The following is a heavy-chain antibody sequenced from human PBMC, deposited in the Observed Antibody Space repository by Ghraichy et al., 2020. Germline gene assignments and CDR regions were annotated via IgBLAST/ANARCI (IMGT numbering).Heavy chain of an antibody. D-gene: IGHD3-10*01. CDR2: ISYHGRNQ. CDR3: VRVRGEGDTRSSHYYGLDV. V-gene: IGHV3-30*04. CDR1: GFTFDTYA. Sequence: GESLRLSCAASGFTFDTYAIHWVRQAPGKGLDWVAVISYHGRNQYYADSVKGRFTISRDNSQSTVYLQMNSLRAEDTAVYYCVRVRGEGDTRSSHYYGLDVGGQGTTVTVSS. J-gene: IGHJ6*02.